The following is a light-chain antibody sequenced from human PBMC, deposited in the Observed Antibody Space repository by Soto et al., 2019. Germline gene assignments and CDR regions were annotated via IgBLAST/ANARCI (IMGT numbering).Light chain of an antibody. CDR3: QQSYSAPRT. V-gene: IGKV1-39*01. Sequence: DIQMTQSPSSLSASVGDRVTITCRASLGISNFLAWYQQKPGKAPNLLIYAASSLQSGVPSRFSGSGSGTDFTLTINSLQPEDFATYYCQQSYSAPRTFGQGTKVDIK. J-gene: IGKJ1*01. CDR1: LGISNF. CDR2: AAS.